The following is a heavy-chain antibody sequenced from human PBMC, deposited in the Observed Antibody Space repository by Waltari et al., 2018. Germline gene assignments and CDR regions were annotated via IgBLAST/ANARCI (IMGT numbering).Heavy chain of an antibody. J-gene: IGHJ4*02. Sequence: EEKVVESGGGLVQPGESLRLSCVASGFTFGNYRMHWVRQPPGKGLVWVSGIKSDESMTSYADSVKGRFTISRDNSKNTLYLQMNSLRAEDTAVYYCARDAGYYDPPLGYWGQGTLVIVSS. CDR2: IKSDESMT. V-gene: IGHV3-74*01. CDR3: ARDAGYYDPPLGY. D-gene: IGHD3-22*01. CDR1: GFTFGNYR.